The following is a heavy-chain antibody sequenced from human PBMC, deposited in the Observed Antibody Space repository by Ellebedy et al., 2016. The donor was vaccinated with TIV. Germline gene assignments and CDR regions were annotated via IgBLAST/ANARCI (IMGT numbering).Heavy chain of an antibody. CDR2: ISGDGDA. V-gene: IGHV3-43*02. CDR3: ASRAYGDNVRS. D-gene: IGHD4-17*01. J-gene: IGHJ5*02. CDR1: GFTFENYA. Sequence: PGGSLRLSCAASGFTFENYAMHWFLQAPGKGLEWVSQISGDGDAHYADSVKGRFTISRDNARMSPFLQMNSLRAEDTAVYYCASRAYGDNVRSWGQGTLVTVSS.